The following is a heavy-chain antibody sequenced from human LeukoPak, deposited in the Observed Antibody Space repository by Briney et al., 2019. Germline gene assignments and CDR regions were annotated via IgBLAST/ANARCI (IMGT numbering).Heavy chain of an antibody. J-gene: IGHJ4*02. CDR3: ASTIRGVITLFDY. V-gene: IGHV3-30*02. Sequence: GGSLRLSCAAPGFTFSSYGMHWVRQAPGKGLEWVAFIRYDGSNKYYADSVKGRFTISRDNSKNTLYLQMNSLRAEDTAVYYCASTIRGVITLFDYWGQGTLVTVSS. CDR1: GFTFSSYG. CDR2: IRYDGSNK. D-gene: IGHD3-10*01.